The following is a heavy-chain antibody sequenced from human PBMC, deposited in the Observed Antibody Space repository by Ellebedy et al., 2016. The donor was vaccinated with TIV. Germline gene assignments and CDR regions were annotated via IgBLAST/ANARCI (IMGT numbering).Heavy chain of an antibody. CDR1: GFTFNNYA. J-gene: IGHJ4*02. CDR2: ISHTGSRT. Sequence: GESLKISCAASGFTFNNYAMSWVRQAPGKGLEWVSTISHTGSRTYYANSVEGRFIISRDNSKRTLYLQMNSLRAEDTAVYYCARGPRGLVREGIDCWGQGALVTVSS. V-gene: IGHV3-23*01. CDR3: ARGPRGLVREGIDC. D-gene: IGHD6-19*01.